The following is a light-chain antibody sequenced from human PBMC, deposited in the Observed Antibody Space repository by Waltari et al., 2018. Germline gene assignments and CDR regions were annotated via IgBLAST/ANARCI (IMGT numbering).Light chain of an antibody. Sequence: QSALTQPASVSGSPEQSITISCTGTSGDVGGDNYVSWYQQYPGKAPKVIIYEVSNRPSGVSPRFSGSTSGNTASLTISGLQAEDEADYYCGSYTSGSTLTYVFGTGTKVTVL. CDR3: GSYTSGSTLTYV. CDR1: SGDVGGDNY. CDR2: EVS. V-gene: IGLV2-14*01. J-gene: IGLJ1*01.